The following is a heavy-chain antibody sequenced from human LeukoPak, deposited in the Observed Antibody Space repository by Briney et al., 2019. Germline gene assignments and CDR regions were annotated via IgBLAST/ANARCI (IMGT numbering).Heavy chain of an antibody. J-gene: IGHJ3*01. CDR2: ISSSSSII. V-gene: IGHV3-48*01. CDR3: ASPEV. Sequence: GGSLRLSCAASGFTFSSYSMNWVRQAPGKGLEWVPYISSSSSIIYYADSVKGRFTISRDNAKNSLYLQMNSLRAEDTAVYYCASPEVWGQGTMVTVSS. CDR1: GFTFSSYS.